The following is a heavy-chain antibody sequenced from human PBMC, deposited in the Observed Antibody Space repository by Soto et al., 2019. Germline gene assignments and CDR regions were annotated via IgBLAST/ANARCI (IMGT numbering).Heavy chain of an antibody. Sequence: XECLRLSCAASGFTFSNACMSWVRQAPGKGLEWVGRIKSKTDGGTTDYAAPVKGRFTISRDDSKNTLYLQMNSLKTEDTAVYYCTTEGGYCSSNSCYYYYYYGMDVWGQGTTVTVSS. D-gene: IGHD2-2*01. CDR3: TTEGGYCSSNSCYYYYYYGMDV. J-gene: IGHJ6*02. CDR2: IKSKTDGGTT. V-gene: IGHV3-15*01. CDR1: GFTFSNAC.